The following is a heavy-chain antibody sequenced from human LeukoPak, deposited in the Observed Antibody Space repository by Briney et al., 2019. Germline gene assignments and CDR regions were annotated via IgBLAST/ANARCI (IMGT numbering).Heavy chain of an antibody. D-gene: IGHD5-18*01. CDR1: GGSISSSSYY. Sequence: SETLSLTCTVSGGSISSSSYYWGWIRQPPGKGLEWIGSIYYSGSTYYNPSLKSRVTISVDTSKNQFSLKLSSVTAADTAVYYCARHPGYSYAYVDYWGQGTLATVSS. J-gene: IGHJ4*02. CDR3: ARHPGYSYAYVDY. CDR2: IYYSGST. V-gene: IGHV4-39*07.